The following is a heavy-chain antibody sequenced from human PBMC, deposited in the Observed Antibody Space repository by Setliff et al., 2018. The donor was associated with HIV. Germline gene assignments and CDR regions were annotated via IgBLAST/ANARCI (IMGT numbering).Heavy chain of an antibody. Sequence: SETLSLTCTVSGGSISTSSSYWGWIRQPPGKGLEWIGSIYYSGNTYFSPSLKSRITISVDTSKNQFSLNLRSVTAADTAVYYCARDHVFGSRTGFDPWGPGILVTVSS. CDR3: ARDHVFGSRTGFDP. CDR1: GGSISTSSSY. CDR2: IYYSGNT. V-gene: IGHV4-39*07. J-gene: IGHJ5*02. D-gene: IGHD3-10*01.